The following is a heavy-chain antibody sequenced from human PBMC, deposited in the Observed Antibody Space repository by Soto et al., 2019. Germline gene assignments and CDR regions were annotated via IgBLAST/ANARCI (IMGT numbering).Heavy chain of an antibody. Sequence: RLSCAASGFTFSSYAMSWVRQAPGKGLEWVSAISGSGGSTYYADSVKGRFTISRDNSKNTLYLQMNSLRAEDTAVYYCAKGSLLYQASIYYYYGMDVWGQGTTVTVSS. V-gene: IGHV3-23*01. D-gene: IGHD2-2*01. CDR3: AKGSLLYQASIYYYYGMDV. J-gene: IGHJ6*02. CDR2: ISGSGGST. CDR1: GFTFSSYA.